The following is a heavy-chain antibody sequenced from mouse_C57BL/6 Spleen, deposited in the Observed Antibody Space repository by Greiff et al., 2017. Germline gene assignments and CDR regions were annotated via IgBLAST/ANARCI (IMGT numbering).Heavy chain of an antibody. D-gene: IGHD2-1*01. J-gene: IGHJ1*03. Sequence: EVKLMESGGGLVKPGGSLKLSCAASGFTFSDYGMHWVRQAPEKGLEWVAYISSGSSTIYYADTVKGRFPISRDNAKNTLFLQMTSLRSEDTAMYYCARRHYGNWYFDVWGTGTTVTVSS. CDR3: ARRHYGNWYFDV. V-gene: IGHV5-17*01. CDR1: GFTFSDYG. CDR2: ISSGSSTI.